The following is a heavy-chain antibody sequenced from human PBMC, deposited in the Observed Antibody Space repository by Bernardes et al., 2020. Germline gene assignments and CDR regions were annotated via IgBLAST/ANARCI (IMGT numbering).Heavy chain of an antibody. D-gene: IGHD3-22*01. CDR1: GFTFSNYA. V-gene: IGHV3-30-3*01. J-gene: IGHJ4*02. CDR3: AREAYDSSGYLSSYFDY. Sequence: GVSLRLSCAASGFTFSNYALHWVRQAPGKGLEWVAVISYDGSNKYYADSVKGRFTISRDNSKNTLYLQMNSLRAEDTAVYYCAREAYDSSGYLSSYFDYWGQGTLVTVSS. CDR2: ISYDGSNK.